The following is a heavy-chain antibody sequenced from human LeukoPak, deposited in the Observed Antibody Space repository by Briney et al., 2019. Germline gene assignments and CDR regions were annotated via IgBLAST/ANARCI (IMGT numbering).Heavy chain of an antibody. CDR3: AGGLESAYYYDSSGYYYDY. CDR2: INHSGST. J-gene: IGHJ4*02. CDR1: GGSIRGGGYY. D-gene: IGHD3-22*01. Sequence: SETLSLTCTVSGGSIRGGGYYLGWIRQPPGKGLEWIGEINHSGSTNYNPSLKSRVTISVDTSKNQFSLKLSSVTAADTAVYYCAGGLESAYYYDSSGYYYDYWGQGTLVTVSS. V-gene: IGHV4-39*07.